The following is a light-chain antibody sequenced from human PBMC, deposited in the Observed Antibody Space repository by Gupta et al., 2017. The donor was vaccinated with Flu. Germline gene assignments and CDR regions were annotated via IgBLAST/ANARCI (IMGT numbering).Light chain of an antibody. CDR1: QSISMY. V-gene: IGKV1-39*01. J-gene: IGKJ3*01. CDR2: GAS. CDR3: QQSHVTPHT. Sequence: DIQMTQSPSSLSASVGDRVTISCRASQSISMYLNWYQQKPGKAPNLLISGASTLQSGVPSRFSGSGSGTDFTLTISSLQPEDFATYYCQQSHVTPHTFGHGTKVEI.